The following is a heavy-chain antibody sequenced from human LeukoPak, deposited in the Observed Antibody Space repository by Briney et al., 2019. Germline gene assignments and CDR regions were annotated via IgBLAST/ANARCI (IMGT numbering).Heavy chain of an antibody. D-gene: IGHD3-22*01. V-gene: IGHV1-2*06. Sequence: ASVYVSCKASGYTFTGYSMQCVRPAPGQGLEWMGRINPNSGGTNYAHKFQGRITMTRDTSISTSCMGLSRLRSDDTAVYYCARGRYYYESSGYYSRDAFDIWGQGTMVTVSS. CDR2: INPNSGGT. CDR1: GYTFTGYS. CDR3: ARGRYYYESSGYYSRDAFDI. J-gene: IGHJ3*02.